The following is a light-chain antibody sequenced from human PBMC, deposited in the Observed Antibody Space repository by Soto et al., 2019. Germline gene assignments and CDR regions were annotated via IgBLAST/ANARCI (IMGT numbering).Light chain of an antibody. V-gene: IGKV2-28*01. CDR3: MQALQTPYT. Sequence: DIVMTQSPLSLPVTPGEPASISCRSSQSLLHSNGYNYLDWYLQKPGQSPQLLIYLGSNRASGVPDRFSGSGSGTDFTLKISRVEAEDFGVYYCMQALQTPYTFGHGTKLEIK. J-gene: IGKJ2*01. CDR1: QSLLHSNGYNY. CDR2: LGS.